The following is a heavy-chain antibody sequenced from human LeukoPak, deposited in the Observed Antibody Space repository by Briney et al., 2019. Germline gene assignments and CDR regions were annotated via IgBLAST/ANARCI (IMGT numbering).Heavy chain of an antibody. D-gene: IGHD6-13*01. J-gene: IGHJ4*02. V-gene: IGHV3-30*04. CDR3: AREAGYSSSWYFDY. CDR1: GFTISSYA. Sequence: PGGSLRLSCAASGFTISSYAMHWVRQAPGKGLEWVAVISYDGSNKYYADSVKGRFTISRDNSKNTLYLQMNSLRAEDTAVYYCAREAGYSSSWYFDYWGQGTLVTVSS. CDR2: ISYDGSNK.